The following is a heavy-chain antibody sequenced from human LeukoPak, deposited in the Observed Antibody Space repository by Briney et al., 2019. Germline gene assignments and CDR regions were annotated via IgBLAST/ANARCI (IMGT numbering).Heavy chain of an antibody. Sequence: SETLSLTCAVYGGSFSGYYWSWIRQPPGKGLEWIGEINHSGSTNYNPSLKSRVTISVDTSKNQFSLKLSSVTAADTAVYYCAGFSITIFGVVSPYYFGYWGQGTLVTVSS. V-gene: IGHV4-34*01. CDR2: INHSGST. J-gene: IGHJ4*02. D-gene: IGHD3-3*01. CDR1: GGSFSGYY. CDR3: AGFSITIFGVVSPYYFGY.